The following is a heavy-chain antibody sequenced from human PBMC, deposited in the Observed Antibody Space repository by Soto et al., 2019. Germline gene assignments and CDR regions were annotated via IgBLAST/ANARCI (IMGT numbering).Heavy chain of an antibody. CDR2: ISDSGGST. V-gene: IGHV3-23*01. J-gene: IGHJ4*02. Sequence: ESGGGLVQPGGSLRLSCAASGFTFSSYEMNWVRQAPGKGLEWVSAISDSGGSTYYADSMKGRFTISRDNSKNTLYLQMNSLRAEDTAIYYCAKDLTSTSRTPELWGQGTLVTVSS. CDR3: AKDLTSTSRTPEL. D-gene: IGHD2-2*01. CDR1: GFTFSSYE.